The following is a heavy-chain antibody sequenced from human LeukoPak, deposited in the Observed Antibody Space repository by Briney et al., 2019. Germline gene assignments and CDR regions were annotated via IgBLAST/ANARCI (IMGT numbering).Heavy chain of an antibody. V-gene: IGHV4-38-2*02. CDR2: IYHSGST. CDR1: GYSISSGYY. J-gene: IGHJ4*02. CDR3: ARADLTVSGVDY. Sequence: PSEALSLTCTVSGYSISSGYYWGWIRQPPGKGLEWIGSIYHSGSTYYNPSLKSRVTISVDTSKNQFSLKLSSVTAADTAVYYCARADLTVSGVDYWGQGTLVTVPS. D-gene: IGHD4-17*01.